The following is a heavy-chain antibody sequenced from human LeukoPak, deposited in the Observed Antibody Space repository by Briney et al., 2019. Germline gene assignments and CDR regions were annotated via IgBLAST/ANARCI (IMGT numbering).Heavy chain of an antibody. J-gene: IGHJ3*02. D-gene: IGHD2-21*01. Sequence: SETLSLTCTVSSGSISGDHWSWIRQPPGKGLEWIGYMSPSGSTNYNPSLKSRGTIFRDTSKNQFFLKLSAVTAADTAVYYCAKDRSINAFDIWGQGTVVTVSA. CDR1: SGSISGDH. V-gene: IGHV4-59*01. CDR3: AKDRSINAFDI. CDR2: MSPSGST.